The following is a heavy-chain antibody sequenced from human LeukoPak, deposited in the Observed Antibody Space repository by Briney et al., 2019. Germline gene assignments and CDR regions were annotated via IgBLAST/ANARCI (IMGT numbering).Heavy chain of an antibody. J-gene: IGHJ4*02. V-gene: IGHV3-21*01. D-gene: IGHD6-13*01. CDR1: GFTFRNYS. Sequence: GGSVRLSCAASGFTFRNYSLDWVRQAPGKGLVWVSSISTSDNYIYYADSVKGRFTISRDNTRNSLYLQMNSLIAEDTAVYYCARDRAAAGIPSDYWGQGTLVTVSS. CDR2: ISTSDNYI. CDR3: ARDRAAAGIPSDY.